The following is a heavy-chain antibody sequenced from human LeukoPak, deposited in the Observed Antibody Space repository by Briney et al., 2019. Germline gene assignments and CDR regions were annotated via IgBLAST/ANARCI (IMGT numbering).Heavy chain of an antibody. V-gene: IGHV3-23*01. CDR1: GFTFSSYA. J-gene: IGHJ4*02. CDR3: AKVFPYYDSSGRYFDY. CDR2: ISGSGGST. D-gene: IGHD3-22*01. Sequence: PGGSLRLSCAASGFTFSSYAMSWVRQATGKGLEWVSTISGSGGSTYYADSVKGRFTISRDNSKNTLYLQMNSLRAEDTAVYYCAKVFPYYDSSGRYFDYWGQGTLVTVSS.